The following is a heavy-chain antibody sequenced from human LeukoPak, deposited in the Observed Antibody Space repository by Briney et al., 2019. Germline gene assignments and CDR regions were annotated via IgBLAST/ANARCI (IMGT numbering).Heavy chain of an antibody. J-gene: IGHJ4*02. D-gene: IGHD5-18*01. V-gene: IGHV4-34*01. CDR1: GGSFSGYY. Sequence: KPSETLSLTCAVYGGSFSGYYWSWIRQPPGKGLEWIGEINHSGSTNYNPSLKSRVTISVDTSKNQFSLKLSSVTAADTAVYYCARLPGYSYGKEVDYWGQGTLVTVSS. CDR3: ARLPGYSYGKEVDY. CDR2: INHSGST.